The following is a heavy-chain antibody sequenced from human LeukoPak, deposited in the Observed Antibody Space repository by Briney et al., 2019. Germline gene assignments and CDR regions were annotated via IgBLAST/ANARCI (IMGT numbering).Heavy chain of an antibody. CDR1: GFSFSNYW. V-gene: IGHV3-7*04. CDR2: ISPDGSDK. Sequence: GGSLRLSCVASGFSFSNYWMSWVRQAPGKGLEWVANISPDGSDKKYAESVTGRFAISRDNAKNSLFLQMKSLRVEDTAVYYCARGEDNADEYLREDYWGQGTLVTVSS. CDR3: ARGEDNADEYLREDY. D-gene: IGHD2/OR15-2a*01. J-gene: IGHJ4*02.